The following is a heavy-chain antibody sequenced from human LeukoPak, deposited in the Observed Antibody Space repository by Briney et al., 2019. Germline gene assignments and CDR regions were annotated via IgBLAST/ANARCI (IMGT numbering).Heavy chain of an antibody. CDR2: IYSGGGT. J-gene: IGHJ5*02. CDR1: GFTVRSNY. Sequence: GGSLRLSCAASGFTVRSNYMSWVRQSPGKGLEWVSVIYSGGGTYYPDSVRGRFTISRDNSKNTLYLQMNSLRAEDTAVYYCASNGYPSGWIDPWGQGTLVTVSS. CDR3: ASNGYPSGWIDP. D-gene: IGHD2-8*01. V-gene: IGHV3-53*01.